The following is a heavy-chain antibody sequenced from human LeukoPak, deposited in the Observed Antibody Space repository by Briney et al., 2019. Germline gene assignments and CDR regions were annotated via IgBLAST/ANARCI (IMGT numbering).Heavy chain of an antibody. CDR3: ARGSFPTTVTTRTHDY. Sequence: SETLSLTCAVYGGSFSGYYWSRLRQPPGKGLEWIGEINHSGSTNYNPSLKSRVTISVDTSKNQFSLNLSSVTAADTAAYYCARGSFPTTVTTRTHDYWGQGTLVTVSS. J-gene: IGHJ4*02. D-gene: IGHD4-17*01. V-gene: IGHV4-34*01. CDR1: GGSFSGYY. CDR2: INHSGST.